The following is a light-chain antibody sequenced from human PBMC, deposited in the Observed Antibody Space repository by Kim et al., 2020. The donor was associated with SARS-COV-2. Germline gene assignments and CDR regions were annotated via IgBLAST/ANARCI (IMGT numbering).Light chain of an antibody. CDR2: AAS. CDR1: QSISSY. V-gene: IGKV1-39*01. CDR3: QQSNSTPWT. J-gene: IGKJ1*01. Sequence: DIQMTQSPSSLSASVGDRVTITCRASQSISSYLNWYQQKPGKAPKLLIYAASSLQSGVPSRFSGSGSGTDFTLTISSLQPEDFATYYCQQSNSTPWTFGQGTQVDIK.